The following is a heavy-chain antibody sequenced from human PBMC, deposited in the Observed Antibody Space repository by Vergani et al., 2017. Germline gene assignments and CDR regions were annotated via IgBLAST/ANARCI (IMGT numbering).Heavy chain of an antibody. J-gene: IGHJ4*02. CDR2: MNPNSGNT. CDR1: GYTFTSYD. D-gene: IGHD2-2*01. Sequence: QVQLVQSGAEVKKPGASVKVSCKASGYTFTSYDINWVRQATGQGLEWMGWMNPNSGNTGYAQKFQGRGTITRTTAISTAYMELSSLRSEDTAVYYCAREDCISTSCHYYVDYWGQGTLVIVSS. CDR3: AREDCISTSCHYYVDY. V-gene: IGHV1-8*03.